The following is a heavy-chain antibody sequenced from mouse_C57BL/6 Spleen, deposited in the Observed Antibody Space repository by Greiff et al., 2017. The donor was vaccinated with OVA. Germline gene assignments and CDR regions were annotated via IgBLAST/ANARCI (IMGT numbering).Heavy chain of an antibody. D-gene: IGHD1-1*01. Sequence: QVQLQQPGAELVKPGASVKLSCKASGYTFTSYWMYWVKQRPGQGLEWIGMIHPNSGSTNYNEKFKSKATLTVDKSSSTAYMQLSRLTSEDSAVYYCARWEGVRDYDGSSGLAYWGQGTLVTVSA. J-gene: IGHJ3*01. CDR2: IHPNSGST. CDR1: GYTFTSYW. V-gene: IGHV1-64*01. CDR3: ARWEGVRDYDGSSGLAY.